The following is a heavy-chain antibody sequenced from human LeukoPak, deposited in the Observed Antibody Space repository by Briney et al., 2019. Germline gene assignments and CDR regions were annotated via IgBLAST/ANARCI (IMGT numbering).Heavy chain of an antibody. J-gene: IGHJ4*02. CDR1: GITFDDYG. CDR3: ARDWGYCSSTSCHVFDY. D-gene: IGHD2-2*01. V-gene: IGHV3-20*04. CDR2: INWNGGST. Sequence: PGRSLRLSCAASGITFDDYGMSWVRQAPGKGLEWVSGINWNGGSTGYADSVKGRFTISRDNAKNSLYLQMNSLRAEDTALYYCARDWGYCSSTSCHVFDYWGQGTLVTVSS.